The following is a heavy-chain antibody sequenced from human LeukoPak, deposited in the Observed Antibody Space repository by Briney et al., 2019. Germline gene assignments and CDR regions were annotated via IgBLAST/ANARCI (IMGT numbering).Heavy chain of an antibody. CDR1: GFTFSSYA. Sequence: GVSLRLSCAASGFTFSSYAMHWVRKAPGKGLEYVSGISTNGGSTYYADSVKGRFTISRDNSKNTLYLQMNSLRPEDTALYYCVRDFEWSFDTWDQGTLVTVSS. V-gene: IGHV3-64*02. CDR3: VRDFEWSFDT. J-gene: IGHJ4*02. D-gene: IGHD3-3*01. CDR2: ISTNGGST.